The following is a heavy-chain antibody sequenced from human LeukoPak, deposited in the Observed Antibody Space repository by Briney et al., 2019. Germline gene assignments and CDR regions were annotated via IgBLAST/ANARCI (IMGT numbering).Heavy chain of an antibody. CDR3: ARSRAAYSNWFDP. D-gene: IGHD1-26*01. V-gene: IGHV4-39*01. J-gene: IGHJ5*02. Sequence: SETLSLTCTVSGGSMSSSSYYGGWSRQPPGEGLEWIGSMYYSGSTYYNPSLKSRVTISLDTSKNQFSLKLSSVTTADTAVYYCARSRAAYSNWFDPWGQGTLVTVSS. CDR2: MYYSGST. CDR1: GGSMSSSSYY.